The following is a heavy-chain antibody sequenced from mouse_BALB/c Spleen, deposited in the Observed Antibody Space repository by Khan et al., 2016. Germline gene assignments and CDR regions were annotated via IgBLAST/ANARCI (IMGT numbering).Heavy chain of an antibody. CDR1: GFNIKDTF. J-gene: IGHJ2*01. D-gene: IGHD1-1*01. Sequence: VQLKESGAELVKPGASVKLSCTASGFNIKDTFMHWVKQRPEQGLEWIGRIDPANGNTRYDPKFQGKATITADTSSNTAYLQLSSLTSEDTAVDYCARRSPIYYYGSTYGYWGQGTTLTVSS. V-gene: IGHV14-3*02. CDR3: ARRSPIYYYGSTYGY. CDR2: IDPANGNT.